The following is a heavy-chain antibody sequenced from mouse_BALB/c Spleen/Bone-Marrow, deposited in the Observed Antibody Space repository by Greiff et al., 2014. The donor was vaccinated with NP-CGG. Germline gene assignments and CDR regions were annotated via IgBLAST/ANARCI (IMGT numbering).Heavy chain of an antibody. CDR3: AREDRGYNGSGGDAMDY. J-gene: IGHJ4*01. D-gene: IGHD1-1*01. CDR2: LWAGGST. CDR1: GFSLTDYG. Sequence: VMLVESGPGLVAPSQSLSITCTVSGFSLTDYGVHWVRQPPGKGLEWLGVLWAGGSTNYNSTLMPRLSISKDNSKSQVFLKMNSLKTNSTAMYDGAREDRGYNGSGGDAMDYWGQGTSVTVSS. V-gene: IGHV2-9*02.